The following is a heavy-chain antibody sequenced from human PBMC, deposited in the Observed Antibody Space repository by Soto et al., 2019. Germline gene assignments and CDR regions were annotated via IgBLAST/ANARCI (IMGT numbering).Heavy chain of an antibody. J-gene: IGHJ4*02. D-gene: IGHD3-16*01. Sequence: QVQLQESGPGLVKPSETLSLTCTVSGGSISSYYWSWIRQPPGKGLEWIGYIYYSGSTNYNPSLKSRVTISVDTSKNQFSLKLSSVTAADTAVYYCAGSHLPNGGTLDYWGQGTLVTVSS. CDR2: IYYSGST. CDR1: GGSISSYY. V-gene: IGHV4-59*01. CDR3: AGSHLPNGGTLDY.